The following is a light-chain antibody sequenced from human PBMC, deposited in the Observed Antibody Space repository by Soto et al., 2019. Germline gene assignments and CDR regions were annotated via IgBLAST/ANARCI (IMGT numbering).Light chain of an antibody. CDR3: QQYNSYPWT. Sequence: DIQVTQSPPTLSASVGDRVTITCRASQTISTWMAWYQQKPGKAPKLLVYDASTLQSGVASRFSGSGSGTEFTLIISGLQPDDSATYYCQQYNSYPWTFGQETKVDIK. CDR1: QTISTW. V-gene: IGKV1-5*01. J-gene: IGKJ1*01. CDR2: DAS.